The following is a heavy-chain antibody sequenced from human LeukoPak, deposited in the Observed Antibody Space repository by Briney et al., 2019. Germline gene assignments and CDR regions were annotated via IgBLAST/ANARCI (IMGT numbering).Heavy chain of an antibody. CDR2: IYYSGTT. V-gene: IGHV4-39*07. CDR3: ARVFGYYYYYYGMDV. Sequence: PSETLSLTCTVSGGSISSSSYYWGWIRQPPGKGLEWIGSIYYSGTTYYNPSLKSRVTISVDTSKNQFSLKLSSVTAADTAVYYCARVFGYYYYYYGMDVWGQGTTVTVSS. CDR1: GGSISSSSYY. J-gene: IGHJ6*02. D-gene: IGHD3-16*01.